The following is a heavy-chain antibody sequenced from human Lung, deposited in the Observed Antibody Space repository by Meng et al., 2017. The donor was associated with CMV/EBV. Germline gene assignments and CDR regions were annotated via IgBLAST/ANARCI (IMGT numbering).Heavy chain of an antibody. J-gene: IGHJ4*02. V-gene: IGHV3-21*01. CDR2: ISSSSTYI. D-gene: IGHD3-10*01. CDR1: GFTFTAYS. Sequence: ESLKISCAASGFTFTAYSMNWVRQAPGKGLEWVASISSSSTYIHYGDSVKGRFSISRDNAKNSLFLQMNSLRAEDTAVYFCGSREGGYWGQGTLVTVSS. CDR3: GSREGGY.